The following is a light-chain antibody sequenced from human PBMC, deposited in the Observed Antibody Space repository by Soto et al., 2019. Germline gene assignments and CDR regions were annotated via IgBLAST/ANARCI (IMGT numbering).Light chain of an antibody. Sequence: QSVLTQPPSVSGAPGQRDTISCTGSSSNIGARYDVHWYQQLPGTAPKLLIYGNSNRPSGVPDRFSGSKSGTSASLAITGLQAEDEADYYCQSYDSSLNAVVFGGGTKLTVL. CDR1: SSNIGARYD. CDR2: GNS. V-gene: IGLV1-40*01. CDR3: QSYDSSLNAVV. J-gene: IGLJ2*01.